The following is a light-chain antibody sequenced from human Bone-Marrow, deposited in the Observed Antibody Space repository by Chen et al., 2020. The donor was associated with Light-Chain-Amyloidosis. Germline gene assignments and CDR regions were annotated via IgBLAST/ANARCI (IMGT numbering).Light chain of an antibody. J-gene: IGKJ1*01. CDR2: AAS. CDR1: QGISSY. CDR3: QQLNSYPRT. V-gene: IGKV1-9*01. Sequence: DIQLTQSPSFLSASVGDRVTITCRASQGISSYLAWYQQKPGKAPKLLIYAASTLQSGVPSRFSGSGSGTEFTLTISSLHPADFATYYCQQLNSYPRTFGQGTKVEIK.